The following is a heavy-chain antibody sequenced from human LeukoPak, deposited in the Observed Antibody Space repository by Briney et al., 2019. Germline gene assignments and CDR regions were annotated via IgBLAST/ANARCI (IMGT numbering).Heavy chain of an antibody. CDR1: GFTFSSYA. CDR2: ISGSGGST. CDR3: AKDKRDWNDQRAFDI. J-gene: IGHJ3*02. D-gene: IGHD1-1*01. Sequence: GGSLRLSCAASGFTFSSYAMSWVRQAPGKGLEWVSAISGSGGSTYYADSVKGRFTISRDNSKNTLYLQMSSLRAEDTAVYYCAKDKRDWNDQRAFDIWGQGTMVTVSS. V-gene: IGHV3-23*01.